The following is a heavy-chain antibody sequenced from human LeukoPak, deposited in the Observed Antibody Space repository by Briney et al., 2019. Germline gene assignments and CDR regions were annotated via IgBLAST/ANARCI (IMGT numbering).Heavy chain of an antibody. J-gene: IGHJ4*02. D-gene: IGHD2-2*02. CDR1: GFTFSSYG. V-gene: IGHV3-23*01. CDR2: ISGSGGST. Sequence: GSLRLSCAASGFTFSSYGMSWVRQAPGKGLEWVSAISGSGGSTYYADSVKGRFTISRDNSKNTLYLQMNSLRAADTAKYYCAKASRRHCGTTICYTLDYWGQGTLVTVSS. CDR3: AKASRRHCGTTICYTLDY.